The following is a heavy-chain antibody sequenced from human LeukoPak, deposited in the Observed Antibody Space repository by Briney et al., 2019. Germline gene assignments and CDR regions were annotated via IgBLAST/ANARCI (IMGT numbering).Heavy chain of an antibody. V-gene: IGHV3-74*01. J-gene: IGHJ6*02. CDR3: ARGVHYGMDV. D-gene: IGHD6-6*01. CDR1: GFTFSSYW. Sequence: GGTLRLSCAASGFTFSSYWMHWVRQAPGKGLVWVSRINNEGSTTAYADSVKGRFTISRDNVNNTVYLQMNSLRAEDTAVYYCARGVHYGMDVWGQGTTVTVSS. CDR2: INNEGSTT.